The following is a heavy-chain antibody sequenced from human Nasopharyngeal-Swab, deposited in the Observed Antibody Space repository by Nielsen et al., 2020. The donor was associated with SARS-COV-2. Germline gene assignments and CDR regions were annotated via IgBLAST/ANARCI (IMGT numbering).Heavy chain of an antibody. D-gene: IGHD2-21*01. CDR3: AGLWSGVDC. Sequence: GESLKISCAASGFMFTNYGLHWVRQAPGKGLEWVAFIRNDGTSQYYADSVKGRFTVSRDNSKNQLFLQMNNVRVEDTAVYYCAGLWSGVDCWGHGTLVTVSS. CDR1: GFMFTNYG. CDR2: IRNDGTSQ. J-gene: IGHJ4*01. V-gene: IGHV3-30*02.